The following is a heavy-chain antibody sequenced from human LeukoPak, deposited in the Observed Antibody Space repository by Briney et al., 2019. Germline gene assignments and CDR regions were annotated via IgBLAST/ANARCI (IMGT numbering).Heavy chain of an antibody. D-gene: IGHD3-3*01. CDR1: GPTFRNAF. J-gene: IGHJ4*02. CDR2: IESSTDGGTT. V-gene: IGHV3-15*04. Sequence: GGSLRLPCAASGPTFRNAFMNWVRQAPGKGLEWVGRIESSTDGGTTDYAAPVKGRFTMSRDDSKNTLYLQMNNVKTEDTGVYYCTTSPGITVFGVVTDYWGQGTLVIVSS. CDR3: TTSPGITVFGVVTDY.